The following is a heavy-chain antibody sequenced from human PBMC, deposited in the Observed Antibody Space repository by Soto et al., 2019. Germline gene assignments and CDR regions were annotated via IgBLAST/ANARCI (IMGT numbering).Heavy chain of an antibody. CDR3: ARVPYDFWSGYPSATYNWFDP. CDR1: GGSISNGDSF. J-gene: IGHJ5*02. V-gene: IGHV4-31*11. Sequence: SETLSLTCGVSGGSISNGDSFWNWIRQHPGKGLDYIGYTYYNGSSWYNPSLKSRVGISVDTSKNLFSLKLSSVTAADTAVYYCARVPYDFWSGYPSATYNWFDPWGQGTLVTVSS. CDR2: TYYNGSS. D-gene: IGHD3-3*01.